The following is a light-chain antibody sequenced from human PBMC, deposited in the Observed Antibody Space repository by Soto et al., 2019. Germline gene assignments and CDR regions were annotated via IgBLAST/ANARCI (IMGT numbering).Light chain of an antibody. CDR1: SSDVGFYNY. J-gene: IGLJ3*02. V-gene: IGLV2-14*01. Sequence: QSALTQPASVSGSPGQSITISCTGTSSDVGFYNYVSWYQQHPGKAPKLMIYEVSDRPSGVSNRFSGSKSGNTASLTISGLQAEDEADYYCSSYTTSSTLGFGGGTKLTVL. CDR2: EVS. CDR3: SSYTTSSTLG.